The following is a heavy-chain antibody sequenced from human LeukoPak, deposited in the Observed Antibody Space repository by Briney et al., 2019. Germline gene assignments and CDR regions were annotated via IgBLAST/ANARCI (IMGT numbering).Heavy chain of an antibody. Sequence: GGSLRLSCAASGFTFSNYAMSWVRKAPGKGLEWVSGISGSGGSTYYADSVKGRLTISRDNSKITLYLQMHSLRDEDTAVYYCEKAGIRISLVVVVFTTGDEWFFDLWGRGTLVTVSS. V-gene: IGHV3-23*01. CDR3: EKAGIRISLVVVVFTTGDEWFFDL. CDR1: GFTFSNYA. CDR2: ISGSGGST. J-gene: IGHJ2*01. D-gene: IGHD3-22*01.